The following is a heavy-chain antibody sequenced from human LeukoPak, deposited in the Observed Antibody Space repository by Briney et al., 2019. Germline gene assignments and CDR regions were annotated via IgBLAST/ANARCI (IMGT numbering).Heavy chain of an antibody. Sequence: GGSLRLSCAASGFTFSSYWMSWVRQAPGNGLEWVANIKQDGSENYYVDSVKGRFTISRDNATNSMYLQMDSLRDEDTAVYYCATETIGRHYDYWGQGTLLTVSS. CDR3: ATETIGRHYDY. CDR2: IKQDGSEN. D-gene: IGHD1-14*01. CDR1: GFTFSSYW. V-gene: IGHV3-7*01. J-gene: IGHJ4*02.